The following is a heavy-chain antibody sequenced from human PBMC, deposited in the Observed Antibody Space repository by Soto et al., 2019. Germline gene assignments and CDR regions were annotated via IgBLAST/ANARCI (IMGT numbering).Heavy chain of an antibody. Sequence: GGSLRLSCAASGFTFSSYAMSWVRQAPGKGLEWVSAISGSGGSTYYADSVKGRFTISRDNSKNTLYLQMKSLRAEDTAVYYCAKGLGDPGAFDIWGQGTMVTVSS. J-gene: IGHJ3*02. CDR2: ISGSGGST. CDR1: GFTFSSYA. D-gene: IGHD3-16*01. CDR3: AKGLGDPGAFDI. V-gene: IGHV3-23*01.